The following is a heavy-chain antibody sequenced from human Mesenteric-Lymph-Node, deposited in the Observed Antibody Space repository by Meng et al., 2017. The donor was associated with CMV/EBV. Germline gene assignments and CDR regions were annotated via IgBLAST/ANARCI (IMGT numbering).Heavy chain of an antibody. D-gene: IGHD2-2*01. V-gene: IGHV3-30*04. Sequence: GESLKISCAASGFTFSSYAMHWVRQAPGKGLEWVAVISYDGSNKYYADSVKGRFPISRDNSKSTLYLQMSSLRAEDTAVYYCAKCTSPHYYYYYGMDVWGQGTTVTVSS. CDR1: GFTFSSYA. CDR2: ISYDGSNK. J-gene: IGHJ6*02. CDR3: AKCTSPHYYYYYGMDV.